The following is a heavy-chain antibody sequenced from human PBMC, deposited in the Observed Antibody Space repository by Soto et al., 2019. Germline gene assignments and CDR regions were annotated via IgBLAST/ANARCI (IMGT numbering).Heavy chain of an antibody. V-gene: IGHV4-39*02. CDR1: GGSIIYNSYY. CDR3: ARLVVVAPVANA. Sequence: SETLSLTCSVSGGSIIYNSYYWVWIRQPPGKGLEWVGGIFYTGTTYYSPSLKDRVTISVDTSKNSFSLNLTSVTAADTAVYFCARLVVVAPVANAWGQGTLVTVSS. J-gene: IGHJ5*02. CDR2: IFYTGTT. D-gene: IGHD2-2*01.